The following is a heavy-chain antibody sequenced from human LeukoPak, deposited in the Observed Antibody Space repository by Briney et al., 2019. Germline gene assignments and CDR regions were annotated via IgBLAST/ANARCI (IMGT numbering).Heavy chain of an antibody. CDR2: ISGSGGST. J-gene: IGHJ6*03. V-gene: IGHV3-23*01. CDR1: GFTFSSYE. D-gene: IGHD2-21*02. Sequence: GGSLRLSCAASGFTFSSYEMNWVRQAPGKGLEWVSAISGSGGSTYYADSVKGRFTISRDNSQNSLSLQMDSLRAEDTAMYYCAREAAYCGGDCHFEETYHYYYMDVWGEGTMVTVSS. CDR3: AREAAYCGGDCHFEETYHYYYMDV.